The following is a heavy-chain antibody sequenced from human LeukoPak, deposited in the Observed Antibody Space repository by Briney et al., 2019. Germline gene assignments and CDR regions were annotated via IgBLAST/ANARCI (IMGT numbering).Heavy chain of an antibody. D-gene: IGHD3-10*01. Sequence: PSETLSLTCAVYGGSFSGYYWSWIRQPPGKGLEWVSAISGGGDSTYYADSVKGRFTISRDNSKNTLYLQLNSLRAEDTAIYYCAKSGGGSGTNYWGQGTLVTVSS. CDR2: ISGGGDST. J-gene: IGHJ4*02. CDR1: GGSFSGYY. CDR3: AKSGGGSGTNY. V-gene: IGHV3-23*01.